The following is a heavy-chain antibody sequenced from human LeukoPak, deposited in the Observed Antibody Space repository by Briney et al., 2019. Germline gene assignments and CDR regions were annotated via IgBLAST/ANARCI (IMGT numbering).Heavy chain of an antibody. D-gene: IGHD3-10*02. V-gene: IGHV4-34*01. J-gene: IGHJ4*02. CDR3: ARGLSGVDY. CDR2: INHSGST. Sequence: PSETLSLTCAVYGGSFSGYYWSGIRQPPGKGLEWIGEINHSGSTNYNPSLKSRVTISVDTSKNQFSLKLSSVTAADTAVYYCARGLSGVDYWGQGTLVTVSS. CDR1: GGSFSGYY.